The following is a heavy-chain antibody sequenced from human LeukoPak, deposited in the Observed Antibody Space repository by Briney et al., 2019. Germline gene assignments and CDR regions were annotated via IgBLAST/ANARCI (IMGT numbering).Heavy chain of an antibody. J-gene: IGHJ4*02. CDR1: GGSFSDYY. D-gene: IGHD2-2*01. V-gene: IGHV4-34*01. CDR2: INHSGST. Sequence: SETLSLTCAVYGGSFSDYYWSWIRQPPGKGLEWIGEINHSGSTNYNPSLKSRVTISVDTSKNQFSLKLSSVTAADTAVYYCAREVSRGMDYWGQGTLVTVSS. CDR3: AREVSRGMDY.